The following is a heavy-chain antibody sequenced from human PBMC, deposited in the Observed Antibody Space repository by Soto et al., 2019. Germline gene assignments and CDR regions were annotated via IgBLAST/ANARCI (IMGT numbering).Heavy chain of an antibody. CDR1: GYSFIDYY. CDR2: ISHKSAGT. Sequence: QVQLVQSGAEVKKPGASVKVSCEASGYSFIDYYIHWVRQAPGQGFEWMGRISHKSAGTDYAKKFEDRVILTWDTSLNTAYMELSSLKSDDTAVYYCARPPGYISDWYSFDLWGQGTRVTVSS. V-gene: IGHV1-2*02. J-gene: IGHJ4*02. D-gene: IGHD3-9*01. CDR3: ARPPGYISDWYSFDL.